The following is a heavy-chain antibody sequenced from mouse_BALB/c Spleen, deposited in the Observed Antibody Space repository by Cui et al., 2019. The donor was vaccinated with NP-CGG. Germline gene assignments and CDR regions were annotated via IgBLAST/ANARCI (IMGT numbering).Heavy chain of an antibody. CDR3: ARYDYYGSSYFDY. Sequence: ASGYTFTSYLMHWLKQRPGRGLEWIGRIDPNSGGTKYNEKFKSKATLTVDKPSSTAYMQLSSLTSEDSAVYYCARYDYYGSSYFDYWGQGTTLTVSS. V-gene: IGHV1-72*01. CDR2: IDPNSGGT. D-gene: IGHD1-1*01. CDR1: GYTFTSYL. J-gene: IGHJ2*01.